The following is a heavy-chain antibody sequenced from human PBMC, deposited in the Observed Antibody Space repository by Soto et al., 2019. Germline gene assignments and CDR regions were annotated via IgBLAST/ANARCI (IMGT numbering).Heavy chain of an antibody. Sequence: GGSLRLSCAASGFTFSSYTMNWVRQAPGRGLEWVSSIGTSSSYIYYADSVKGRFTISRDNAKNSLFLQMNSLRVEDTAVYYCASDLSGRADVWGQGTTVTVSS. J-gene: IGHJ6*02. CDR2: IGTSSSYI. V-gene: IGHV3-21*01. D-gene: IGHD3-10*01. CDR1: GFTFSSYT. CDR3: ASDLSGRADV.